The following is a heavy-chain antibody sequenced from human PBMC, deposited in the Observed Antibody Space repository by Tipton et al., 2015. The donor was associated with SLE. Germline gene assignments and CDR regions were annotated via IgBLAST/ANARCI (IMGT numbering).Heavy chain of an antibody. D-gene: IGHD6-19*01. V-gene: IGHV4-38-2*02. CDR3: ARADSNGCLRF. Sequence: LRLSCTVSGFSINTGFYWGWIRQPPGKGLQWIGSIYHMGSTFYNPSLASRVTISLDTSKNQFSLKLMSVIAADTAVYYCARADSNGCLRFWGQGTPVTVSS. CDR2: IYHMGST. CDR1: GFSINTGFY. J-gene: IGHJ4*02.